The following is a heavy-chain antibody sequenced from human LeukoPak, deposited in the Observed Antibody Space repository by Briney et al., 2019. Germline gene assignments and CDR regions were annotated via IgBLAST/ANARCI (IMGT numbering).Heavy chain of an antibody. V-gene: IGHV3-53*01. Sequence: GGSLRLSCAASGFTFSSYAMSWVRQAPGKGLEWVSLIYGGGSTYYADSVKGRFTIFRDNSKNTLYLQMNSLRAEDTAVYYCARRGDGGRSFDYWGQGTLVTVSS. J-gene: IGHJ4*02. CDR1: GFTFSSYA. CDR2: IYGGGST. D-gene: IGHD4-23*01. CDR3: ARRGDGGRSFDY.